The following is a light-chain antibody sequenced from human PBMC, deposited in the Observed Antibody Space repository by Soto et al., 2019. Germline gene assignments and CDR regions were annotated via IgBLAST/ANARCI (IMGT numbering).Light chain of an antibody. CDR1: QSVSSSY. V-gene: IGKV3-20*01. CDR3: HQYCISPLT. CDR2: GAS. Sequence: EIVLTQSPGTLSLSPGERATLSCRASQSVSSSYLAWYQQKPGQAPRLLIFGASNRATGIPDRFTGSGSGTDFTLTISRLEPDDFAVYDCHQYCISPLTFGGGTKVEVK. J-gene: IGKJ4*01.